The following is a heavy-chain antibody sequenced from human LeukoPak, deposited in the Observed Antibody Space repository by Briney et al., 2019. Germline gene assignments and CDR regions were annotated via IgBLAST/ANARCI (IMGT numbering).Heavy chain of an antibody. CDR2: INHSGST. V-gene: IGHV4-34*01. D-gene: IGHD3-9*01. CDR1: GGSFSGYY. Sequence: SETLSLTCAVYGGSFSGYYWSWIRQPPGKGLEWIGEINHSGSTNYNPSLKSRVTISVDTSKNQFSLKLSSVTAADTAVYYCARGAKRRYFAHWGQGTLVTVSS. J-gene: IGHJ4*02. CDR3: ARGAKRRYFAH.